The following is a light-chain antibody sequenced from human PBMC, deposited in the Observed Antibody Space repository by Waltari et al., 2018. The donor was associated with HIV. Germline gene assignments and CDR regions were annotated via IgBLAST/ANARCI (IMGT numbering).Light chain of an antibody. V-gene: IGKV1-16*02. CDR3: EQYESYPVT. CDR2: DAS. CDR1: QGIRNN. Sequence: DIQMTQSPSSLSASVGDRVTITCRASQGIRNNLAWLQQKPGKASTSLIYDASSLESGFPSKFIGRGSETDFSLTISGLQPEDFATYCCEQYESYPVTFGGGTKVEI. J-gene: IGKJ4*01.